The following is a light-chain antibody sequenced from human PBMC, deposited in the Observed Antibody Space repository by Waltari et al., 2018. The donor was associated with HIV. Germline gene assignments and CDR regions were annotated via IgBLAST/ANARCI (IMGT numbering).Light chain of an antibody. CDR3: QQRSNWIT. V-gene: IGKV3-11*01. CDR1: HTVGSH. CDR2: DAF. J-gene: IGKJ5*01. Sequence: TVFTQSPATLSLSPGDRATLSCRSSHTVGSHLAWYQQKPGRAPRLLIYDAFKRAAGIPARFRGSGSGTDFTLTISSLEPEDFAVYYCQQRSNWITFGQGTRLEIK.